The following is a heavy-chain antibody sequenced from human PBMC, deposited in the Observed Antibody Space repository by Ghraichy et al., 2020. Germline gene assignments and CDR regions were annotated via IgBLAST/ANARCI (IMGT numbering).Heavy chain of an antibody. CDR1: GFTFSTYW. CDR3: ARGGYSHGFDI. Sequence: GGSLRLSCASSGFTFSTYWMHWVRQAPGKGLVWVSRINVDGSDTIYADSVKGRFTISRDNAKNTLYLQMNSLRAEDTAVYYCARGGYSHGFDIWGQGTVVTVSS. J-gene: IGHJ3*02. D-gene: IGHD5-18*01. CDR2: INVDGSDT. V-gene: IGHV3-74*01.